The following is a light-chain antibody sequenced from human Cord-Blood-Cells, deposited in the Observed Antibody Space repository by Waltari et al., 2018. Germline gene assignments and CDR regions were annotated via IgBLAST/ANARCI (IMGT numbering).Light chain of an antibody. Sequence: DIQMTQSPSSLSASVGERVTITCRASQSISSYLTWYQQKTGKAPKLLIYAESSLQSGVPSRFSGSGSGTDFTLTISSLQPEDFATYYCQQSYSTPQVTFGGGTKVEIK. CDR3: QQSYSTPQVT. CDR2: AES. V-gene: IGKV1-39*01. J-gene: IGKJ4*01. CDR1: QSISSY.